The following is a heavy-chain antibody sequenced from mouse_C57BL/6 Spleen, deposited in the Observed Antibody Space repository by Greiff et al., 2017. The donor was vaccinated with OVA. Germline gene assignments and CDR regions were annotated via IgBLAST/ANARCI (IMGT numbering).Heavy chain of an antibody. J-gene: IGHJ3*01. Sequence: EVKLVESGGGLVKPGGSLKLSCAASGFTFSSYAMSWVRQTPEKRLEWVATISDGGSYTYYPDNVKGRFTISRDNAKNNLYLQMSHLKSEDTAMYYCALYDYAFAYWGQGTLVTVSA. CDR2: ISDGGSYT. CDR3: ALYDYAFAY. CDR1: GFTFSSYA. D-gene: IGHD2-4*01. V-gene: IGHV5-4*03.